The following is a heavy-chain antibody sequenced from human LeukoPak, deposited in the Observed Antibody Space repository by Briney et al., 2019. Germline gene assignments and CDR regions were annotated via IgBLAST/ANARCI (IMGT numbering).Heavy chain of an antibody. Sequence: PGGSLRLSCAASGFVFSSYSFNWVRQAPGRGLAWVAYVNTVSSYIYYADSVRRRFTISRDNAKNSVHLQMHSLRDEDMCVYHCLRLGRDSDRGGYCNSYDNWGQGTLVTVSS. CDR2: VNTVSSYI. D-gene: IGHD3-22*01. CDR1: GFVFSSYS. CDR3: LRLGRDSDRGGYCNSYDN. J-gene: IGHJ4*02. V-gene: IGHV3-21*05.